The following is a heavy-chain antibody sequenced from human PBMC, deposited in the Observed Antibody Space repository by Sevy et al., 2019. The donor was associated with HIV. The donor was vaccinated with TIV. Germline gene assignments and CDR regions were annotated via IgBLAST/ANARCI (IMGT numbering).Heavy chain of an antibody. V-gene: IGHV3-7*01. J-gene: IGHJ4*02. Sequence: GGSLRLSCAASGFTFSSYWMSWVRQAPGKGLEWVANIKQDGSEKYYVDSVKGRFTISRDNAKNSLYLQMNILRAEDTAVYYCASSFLGRAFGGVIVNYFDYWGQGTLVTVSS. D-gene: IGHD3-16*02. CDR3: ASSFLGRAFGGVIVNYFDY. CDR1: GFTFSSYW. CDR2: IKQDGSEK.